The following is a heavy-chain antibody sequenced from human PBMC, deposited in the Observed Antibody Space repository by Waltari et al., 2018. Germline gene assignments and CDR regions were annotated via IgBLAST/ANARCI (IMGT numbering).Heavy chain of an antibody. J-gene: IGHJ4*02. V-gene: IGHV5-10-1*03. CDR3: SRHVSGTYYEDY. CDR1: GYTFFRHW. CDR2: IDPRDSYT. Sequence: EVQLVQSGAELKKPGESLRIPCEASGYTFFRHWISWVRQVPGKGLEWLGRIDPRDSYTNDSPSFHGHVTISVDKSINTAYLQWNSLKASDTATYYCSRHVSGTYYEDYWGQGTLVTVSS. D-gene: IGHD1-26*01.